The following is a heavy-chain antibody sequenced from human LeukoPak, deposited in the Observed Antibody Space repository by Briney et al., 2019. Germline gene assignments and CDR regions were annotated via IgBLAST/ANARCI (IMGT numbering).Heavy chain of an antibody. D-gene: IGHD3-22*01. CDR1: GYTFTNYG. CDR2: ISPYNGDR. J-gene: IGHJ4*02. V-gene: IGHV1-18*01. Sequence: ASVKVSCKASGYTFTNYGITWVRQAPGQGLEWVGWISPYNGDRNFARKLQGRVTLTTDTSTSTAYMDLRGLRSDDTAVYYCARGGNTDFYDSSGSNGDYWGQGTLVTASS. CDR3: ARGGNTDFYDSSGSNGDY.